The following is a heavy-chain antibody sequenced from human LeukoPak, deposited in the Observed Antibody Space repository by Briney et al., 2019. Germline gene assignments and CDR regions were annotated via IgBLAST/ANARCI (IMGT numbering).Heavy chain of an antibody. Sequence: SETLSLTCAVYGGSFSAYYWSWIRQPPGKGLEWIVEINHSGSTNYNPSLKSRVTISVDTSRNQFSLKVSSVTAADTAVYYCARSERSGIYFDYWGQGILVTVSS. CDR3: ARSERSGIYFDY. V-gene: IGHV4-34*01. CDR1: GGSFSAYY. J-gene: IGHJ4*02. CDR2: INHSGST. D-gene: IGHD6-13*01.